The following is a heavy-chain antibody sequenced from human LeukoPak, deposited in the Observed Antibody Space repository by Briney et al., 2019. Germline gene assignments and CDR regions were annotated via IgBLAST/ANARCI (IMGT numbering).Heavy chain of an antibody. Sequence: SVKVSCKASGGTFSSYAISWVRQAPGQGLEWMGGIIPIFGTANYAQKFQGRVTITADESTSTAYMELSSLRSEDTAVYYCARGVVAATGVGRFDPWGQGTLVTVSS. CDR1: GGTFSSYA. D-gene: IGHD2-15*01. V-gene: IGHV1-69*01. J-gene: IGHJ5*02. CDR3: ARGVVAATGVGRFDP. CDR2: IIPIFGTA.